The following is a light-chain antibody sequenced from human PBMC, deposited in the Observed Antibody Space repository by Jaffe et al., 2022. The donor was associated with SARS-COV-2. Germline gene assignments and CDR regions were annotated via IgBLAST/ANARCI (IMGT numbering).Light chain of an antibody. CDR2: EDA. V-gene: IGLV3-10*01. J-gene: IGLJ3*02. CDR3: YSTDSSGNHWV. Sequence: YELTQPPSVSVSPGQTARLTCSGDALPKKFAYWYQQRSGQAPVLVIYEDAKRPSEIPERFSGSSSETTATLTISGAQVEDEADYYCYSTDSSGNHWVFGGGTRLTVL. CDR1: ALPKKF.